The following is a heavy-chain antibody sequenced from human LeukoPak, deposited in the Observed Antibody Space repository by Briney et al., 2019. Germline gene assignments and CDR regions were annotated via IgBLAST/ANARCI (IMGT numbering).Heavy chain of an antibody. CDR1: GGSISSSSYY. Sequence: PSETLSLTCTVSGGSISSSSYYWGWIRQPPGKGLEWIGSIYYSGSTYYNPSLKSRVTISVDTSKNQFSLKLSSVTAADTAVYYCARRGYYYDSSGYYYGDDYWGQGTLVTVSS. J-gene: IGHJ4*02. V-gene: IGHV4-39*01. CDR3: ARRGYYYDSSGYYYGDDY. CDR2: IYYSGST. D-gene: IGHD3-22*01.